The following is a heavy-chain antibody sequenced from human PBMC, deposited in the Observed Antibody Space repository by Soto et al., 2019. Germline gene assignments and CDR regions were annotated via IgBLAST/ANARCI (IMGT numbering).Heavy chain of an antibody. V-gene: IGHV4-34*01. J-gene: IGHJ4*02. CDR2: INHSGST. D-gene: IGHD2-21*02. CDR3: ARGRIVVVTALLFDY. Sequence: PSETLSLTCAVYGGSFSGYYWSWIRQPPGKGLEWIGEINHSGSTNYNPSLKSRVTISVGTSKSQFSLKLSSVTAADTAVYYCARGRIVVVTALLFDYWGQGTLVTVSS. CDR1: GGSFSGYY.